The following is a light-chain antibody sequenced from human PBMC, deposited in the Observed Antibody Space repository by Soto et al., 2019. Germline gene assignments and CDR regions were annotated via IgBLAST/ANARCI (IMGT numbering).Light chain of an antibody. CDR2: GAS. CDR3: QQYGSSRFT. CDR1: QSVSSSY. V-gene: IGKV3-20*01. J-gene: IGKJ3*01. Sequence: EIVLTQSPGTLSLSPGERATLSCRASQSVSSSYLAWYQQKPGQAPRLLIYGASSRATGIPDRFSSSGSGTDFTLTISRLEPEDFAVYYCQQYGSSRFTFCPGTKVDIK.